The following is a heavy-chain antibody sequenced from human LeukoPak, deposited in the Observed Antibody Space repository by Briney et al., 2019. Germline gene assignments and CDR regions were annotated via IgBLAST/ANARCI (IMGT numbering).Heavy chain of an antibody. CDR3: ASHPDIVVVVAGNWFDP. V-gene: IGHV4-34*01. CDR1: GVSFSGYY. D-gene: IGHD2-15*01. J-gene: IGHJ5*02. Sequence: SETLSLTCAVYGVSFSGYYWSWLRQPPGKGLEWIGEINHSGSTNYNPSLKSRVTISVDTSKNQFSLKLSSVTAADTAVYYCASHPDIVVVVAGNWFDPWGQGTLVTVSS. CDR2: INHSGST.